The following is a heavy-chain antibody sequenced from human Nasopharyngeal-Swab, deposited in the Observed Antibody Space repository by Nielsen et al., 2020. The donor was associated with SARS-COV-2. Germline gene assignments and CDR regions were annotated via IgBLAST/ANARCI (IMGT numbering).Heavy chain of an antibody. V-gene: IGHV4-4*02. Sequence: SGSLPLSSPFSVGPISSSNCCRCVRPPPGPGLEWIWEIYLSGSTHYTPSLKRRVTISVDKSKNQFSLKLSSVTAADTAVYYGGRASSGLDWCGESNWFDPWGQGTLVTVSS. CDR3: GRASSGLDWCGESNWFDP. CDR1: VGPISSSNC. CDR2: IYLSGST. D-gene: IGHD3-10*01. J-gene: IGHJ5*02.